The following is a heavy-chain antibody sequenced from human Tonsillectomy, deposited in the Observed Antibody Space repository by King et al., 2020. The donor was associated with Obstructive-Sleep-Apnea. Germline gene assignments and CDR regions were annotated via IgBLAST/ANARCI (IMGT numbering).Heavy chain of an antibody. CDR1: GGSISSSSYY. D-gene: IGHD3-22*01. V-gene: IGHV4-39*07. CDR2: IYYSGST. CDR3: ARDRKRDYFDSSGYYYWPTYGMDV. Sequence: LQLQESGPGLVKPSETLSLTCTVSGGSISSSSYYWGWIRQPPGKGLEWIGSIYYSGSTYYNPSLKSRVTISVDTSKNQFSLKLSSVTAADTAVYYCARDRKRDYFDSSGYYYWPTYGMDVWGQGTTVTVSS. J-gene: IGHJ6*02.